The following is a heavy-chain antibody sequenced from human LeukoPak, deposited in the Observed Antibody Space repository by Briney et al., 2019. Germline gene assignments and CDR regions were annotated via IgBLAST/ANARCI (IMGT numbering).Heavy chain of an antibody. CDR1: EFTFTNYA. V-gene: IGHV3-30*04. Sequence: GGSLRLSCAASEFTFTNYAMHWVRQAPGKGLEWVAVISYDGSNKYYADSVKGRFTISRDNSKNTLYLQMNSLRAEDTAVYYCAKDRDLGQQLAFDFDYWGQGTLVTVSS. J-gene: IGHJ4*02. CDR3: AKDRDLGQQLAFDFDY. D-gene: IGHD6-13*01. CDR2: ISYDGSNK.